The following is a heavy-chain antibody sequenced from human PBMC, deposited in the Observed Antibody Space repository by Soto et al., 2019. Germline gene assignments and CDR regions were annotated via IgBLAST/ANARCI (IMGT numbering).Heavy chain of an antibody. CDR2: ISYDGSNK. Sequence: QVQLVESGGGLVQPGRSLRLSCAASGFTFSSYGMHWVRQAPGKGLEWVAVISYDGSNKYYADSVKGRFTISRDNSKNTLYLQMNSLRAEDRAVYYCAKDPSLGVGYCSGGICYSNKRRNWFEPWGQGNLVTVSS. J-gene: IGHJ5*02. CDR3: AKDPSLGVGYCSGGICYSNKRRNWFEP. V-gene: IGHV3-30*18. CDR1: GFTFSSYG. D-gene: IGHD2-15*01.